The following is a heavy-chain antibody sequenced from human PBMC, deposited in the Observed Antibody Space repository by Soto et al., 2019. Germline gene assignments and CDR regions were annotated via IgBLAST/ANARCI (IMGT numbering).Heavy chain of an antibody. CDR3: ARDLRGYSCYDLEYYYYYYGMDV. J-gene: IGHJ6*02. V-gene: IGHV3-21*03. Sequence: EVQLVESGGGLVKPGGSLRLSCAASGFTFSSYSMNWVRQAPGKGLEWVSSISSSSSYIYYADSVKGRFTISRDNAKNSLYLKMNSLRAEDTAVYYCARDLRGYSCYDLEYYYYYYGMDVWGQGTTVTVSS. D-gene: IGHD5-12*01. CDR1: GFTFSSYS. CDR2: ISSSSSYI.